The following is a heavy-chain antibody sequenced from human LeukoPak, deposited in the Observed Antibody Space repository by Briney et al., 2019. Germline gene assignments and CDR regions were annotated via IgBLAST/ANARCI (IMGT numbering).Heavy chain of an antibody. Sequence: SQTLSLTCAISGDSVSGNSVFWSWIRQSPSRGLEWLGRTYYRSKWYNDYAVSVRGRITINPDTSKNQFSLHQNSVTPEDTAVYFCTRGGVSRGGAFDLWGQGTVVTVSS. J-gene: IGHJ3*01. CDR1: GDSVSGNSVF. CDR3: TRGGVSRGGAFDL. D-gene: IGHD2-8*01. CDR2: TYYRSKWYN. V-gene: IGHV6-1*01.